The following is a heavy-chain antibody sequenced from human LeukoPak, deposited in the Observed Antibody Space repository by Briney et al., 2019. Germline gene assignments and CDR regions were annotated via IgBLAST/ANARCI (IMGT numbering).Heavy chain of an antibody. J-gene: IGHJ6*03. CDR3: ARDSGTYSGYYYYYMDV. CDR1: GFDLSGYG. V-gene: IGHV3-21*01. D-gene: IGHD3-16*01. CDR2: ISSTGSDI. Sequence: GGSLILSCAASGFDLSGYGLSWVRQTPGKGLEWLTSISSTGSDIHYADSVKGRFTISRDNAKNSGYLQMDSLRVEDTALYYCARDSGTYSGYYYYYMDVWGKGTTVTVSS.